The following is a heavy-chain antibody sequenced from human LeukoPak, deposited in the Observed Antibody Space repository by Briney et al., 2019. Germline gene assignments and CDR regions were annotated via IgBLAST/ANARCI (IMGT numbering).Heavy chain of an antibody. V-gene: IGHV4-39*07. CDR2: INHSGST. CDR3: AREGSRFLLYNWFDP. D-gene: IGHD3-16*01. CDR1: GGSISSSSYY. Sequence: SETLSLTCTVSGGSISSSSYYWGWIRQPPGKGLEWIGEINHSGSTNYNPSLKSRVTISVDTSKNQFSLKLSSVTAADTAVYYCAREGSRFLLYNWFDPWGQGTLVTVSS. J-gene: IGHJ5*02.